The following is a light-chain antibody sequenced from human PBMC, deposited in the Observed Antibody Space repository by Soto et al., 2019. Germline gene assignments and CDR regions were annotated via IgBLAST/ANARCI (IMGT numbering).Light chain of an antibody. CDR2: DDN. CDR1: SSNIGNNF. J-gene: IGLJ2*01. CDR3: GTWDDSLSGVV. Sequence: QSVLTQPPSVSAAPGQKVTISCSGSSSNIGNNFVSWYRQLPGTAPKLLIYDDNKRPSGIPDRFSGSKSGTSATLGITGLQTGDEADYYCGTWDDSLSGVVFGGGTKLT. V-gene: IGLV1-51*01.